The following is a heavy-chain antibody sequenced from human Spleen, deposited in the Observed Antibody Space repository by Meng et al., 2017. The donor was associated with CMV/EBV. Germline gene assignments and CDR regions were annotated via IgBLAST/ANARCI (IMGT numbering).Heavy chain of an antibody. J-gene: IGHJ6*02. Sequence: ESLKISCTGSGFTFGDYVISWVRQVPGKGLEWIGYIYYSGSTNYNPSLKSRVTISVDTSKNQFSLKLSSVTAADTAVYYCARVPYDSGGYPHYGMDVWGQGTAVTVSS. CDR2: IYYSGST. CDR1: GFTFGDYV. D-gene: IGHD3-22*01. CDR3: ARVPYDSGGYPHYGMDV. V-gene: IGHV4-59*01.